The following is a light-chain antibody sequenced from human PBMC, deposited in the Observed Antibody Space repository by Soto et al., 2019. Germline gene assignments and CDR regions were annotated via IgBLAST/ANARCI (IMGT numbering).Light chain of an antibody. CDR1: SSDVGGYNY. V-gene: IGLV2-14*01. J-gene: IGLJ1*01. Sequence: QSVLTQPASVSGSPGQSITISCTGTSSDVGGYNYVSWYQQHPVKAPKLMIYDVTNRPSGVSDRFSGSKSGNTASLTISGLQAEVEADYYCSSYTSSCTLYVVGTGTRIT. CDR2: DVT. CDR3: SSYTSSCTLYV.